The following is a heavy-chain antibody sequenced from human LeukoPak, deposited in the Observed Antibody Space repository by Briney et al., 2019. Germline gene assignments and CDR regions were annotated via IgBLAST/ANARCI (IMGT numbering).Heavy chain of an antibody. CDR2: IYDSGAT. V-gene: IGHV3-53*01. J-gene: IGHJ4*02. CDR3: ARPVAGGYWSFGY. CDR1: GFAVSSIY. Sequence: GGSLRLSCAASGFAVSSIYMGWVRQAPEKGLEWVSLIYDSGATTYADSVKGRFTISRDSSKNTLSLQMNNLRAEDTAVYYCARPVAGGYWSFGYWGQGVLVTVSS. D-gene: IGHD1-1*01.